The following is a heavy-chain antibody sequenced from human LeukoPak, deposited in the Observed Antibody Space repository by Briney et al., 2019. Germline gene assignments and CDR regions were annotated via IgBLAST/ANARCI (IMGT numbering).Heavy chain of an antibody. Sequence: SETLSLTCTVSGGSISSYYWSRIRQPAGKGLEWIGRIYTSGSTNYNPSLKSRVTMSVDTSKNQFSLKLSSVTAADTAVYYCARDCSGGSCYSSHDAFDIWGQGTMVTVSS. CDR1: GGSISSYY. CDR2: IYTSGST. D-gene: IGHD2-15*01. CDR3: ARDCSGGSCYSSHDAFDI. V-gene: IGHV4-4*07. J-gene: IGHJ3*02.